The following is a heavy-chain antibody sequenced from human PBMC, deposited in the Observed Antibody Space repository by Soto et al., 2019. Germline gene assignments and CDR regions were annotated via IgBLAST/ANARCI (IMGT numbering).Heavy chain of an antibody. CDR3: VRDSSLESQGFYHGMDV. Sequence: PSETLSLTCTVSGGSISTGYYYWTWIRQPPGKGLEWIAYVYYTGHTIYNPSLRSRVTMSVDTSKNQFSLKRNSVTAADTAVYYCVRDSSLESQGFYHGMDVWGQGTTVTVSS. J-gene: IGHJ6*02. V-gene: IGHV4-61*01. CDR1: GGSISTGYYY. D-gene: IGHD6-6*01. CDR2: VYYTGHT.